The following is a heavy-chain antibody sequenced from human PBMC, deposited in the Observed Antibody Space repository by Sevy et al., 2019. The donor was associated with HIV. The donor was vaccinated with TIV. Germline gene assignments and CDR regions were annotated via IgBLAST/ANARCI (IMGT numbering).Heavy chain of an antibody. J-gene: IGHJ4*02. CDR3: AGENAWGRGYS. D-gene: IGHD1-26*01. Sequence: PETLSLTCTVSGGSITSLYWNWIRQPPGKGLEWIANIYYNGHINYNPSFKSRVTLSLDTSKNQFSLRLSSVTAADTAMYYCAGENAWGRGYSWGQGTLVTVSS. V-gene: IGHV4-59*08. CDR2: IYYNGHI. CDR1: GGSITSLY.